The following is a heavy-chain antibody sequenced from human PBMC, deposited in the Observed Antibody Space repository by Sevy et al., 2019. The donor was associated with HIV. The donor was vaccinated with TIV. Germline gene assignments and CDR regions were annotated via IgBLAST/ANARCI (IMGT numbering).Heavy chain of an antibody. D-gene: IGHD6-13*01. CDR3: ARSAAGHEYYYGLDV. CDR1: GGSIVSSSYY. J-gene: IGHJ6*02. V-gene: IGHV4-39*01. CDR2: IYYNGHT. Sequence: SETLSLTCSVSGGSIVSSSYYWNWIRQPPGKGLEWIGSIYYNGHTYYNPSLKSRLTISIDTSKNQFYLTLSSVTAADTSIYYCARSAAGHEYYYGLDVWGQGATLTVSS.